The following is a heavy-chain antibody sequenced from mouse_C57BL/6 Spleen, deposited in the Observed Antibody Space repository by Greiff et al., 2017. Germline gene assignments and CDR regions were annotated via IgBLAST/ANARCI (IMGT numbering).Heavy chain of an antibody. V-gene: IGHV1-82*01. J-gene: IGHJ4*01. CDR3: ATNWYYAMDY. Sequence: VQLVESGPELVKPGASVKISCKASGYAFSSSWMNWVKQRPGKGLEWIGRIYPGDGDTNYNGKFKGKATLTADKSSSTAYMQLSSLTSEDSAVYFCATNWYYAMDYWGQGTSVTVSS. CDR1: GYAFSSSW. CDR2: IYPGDGDT. D-gene: IGHD4-1*01.